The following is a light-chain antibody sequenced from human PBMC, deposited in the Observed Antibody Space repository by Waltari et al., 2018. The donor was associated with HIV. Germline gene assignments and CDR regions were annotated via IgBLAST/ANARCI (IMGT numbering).Light chain of an antibody. Sequence: EIVLTQSPGTLSLSPGDRAILSCRASQSVNTNYLAWYQQKAGQAPRLVMYGASNRATGIPDRFSSSGSGTDFTLTISRLGPEDFAVYCCQQYGSSPWTFGQGTKVEIK. V-gene: IGKV3-20*01. CDR2: GAS. CDR1: QSVNTNY. J-gene: IGKJ1*01. CDR3: QQYGSSPWT.